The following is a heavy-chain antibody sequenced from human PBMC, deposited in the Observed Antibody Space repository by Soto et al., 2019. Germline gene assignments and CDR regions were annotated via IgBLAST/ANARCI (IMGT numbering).Heavy chain of an antibody. CDR3: ARDPIFYYASSGYGGSYFDY. CDR2: IYHSGST. Sequence: SETLSLTCAVSGASVTSDDYYWSWIRQPPGKGLEWIGYIYHSGSTYYNPSLKSRVSISIDTSQNQFSLKLTSLTAADTAVYYCARDPIFYYASSGYGGSYFDYWGQGSRVTVS. CDR1: GASVTSDDYY. D-gene: IGHD3-22*01. V-gene: IGHV4-30-4*01. J-gene: IGHJ4*02.